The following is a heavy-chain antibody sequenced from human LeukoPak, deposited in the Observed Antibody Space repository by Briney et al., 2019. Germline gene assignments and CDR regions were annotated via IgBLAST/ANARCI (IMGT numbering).Heavy chain of an antibody. V-gene: IGHV3-23*01. CDR2: LSPSGASI. D-gene: IGHD4-23*01. CDR3: AAGPYGGNTPFDY. Sequence: GGSLRLSCAASGFNFSSYAMSWVRQAPGRGLEWVSSLSPSGASIYYADSVKGRFTISRDNSKNTLYLQMNNLRAEDTALYYCAAGPYGGNTPFDYWGPGTLVTISS. J-gene: IGHJ4*02. CDR1: GFNFSSYA.